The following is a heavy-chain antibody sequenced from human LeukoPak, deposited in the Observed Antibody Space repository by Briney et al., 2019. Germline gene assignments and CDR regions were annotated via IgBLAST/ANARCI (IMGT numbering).Heavy chain of an antibody. D-gene: IGHD1-26*01. CDR3: ASWESGYFDY. J-gene: IGHJ4*02. CDR1: SGSISTYS. V-gene: IGHV4-59*01. Sequence: SETLSLTCTVSSGSISTYSWSWIRQPPGKGLEWIGYIYYSGSTNYNPSLKSRVTISVDTSKNQFSLNLSSVTAADTAVYYCASWESGYFDYWGQGTLVTVSS. CDR2: IYYSGST.